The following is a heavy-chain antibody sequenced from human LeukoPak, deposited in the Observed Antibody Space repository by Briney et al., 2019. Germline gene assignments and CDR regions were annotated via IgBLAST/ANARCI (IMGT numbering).Heavy chain of an antibody. CDR2: TYYRSKWYS. V-gene: IGHV6-1*01. Sequence: SQTLSLTCAISGDSVSSNSAAWNWIRQSPSRGLEWLGRTYYRSKWYSDYAVSVKSRITINPDTSKNQFSLQLNSVTPEDTAVYYCAMGSWYYYDSSGYGSWAFDIWGQGTMVTVSS. CDR1: GDSVSSNSAA. J-gene: IGHJ3*02. D-gene: IGHD3-22*01. CDR3: AMGSWYYYDSSGYGSWAFDI.